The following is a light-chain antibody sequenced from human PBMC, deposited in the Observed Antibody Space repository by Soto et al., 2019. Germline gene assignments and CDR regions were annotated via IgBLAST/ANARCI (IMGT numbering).Light chain of an antibody. CDR2: DVN. CDR1: SSDVGAYDS. CDR3: SSYTSSYTLV. Sequence: QSALTQRASLSGSPGQSITISCTGTSSDVGAYDSVSWYQQHPGKAPKLMIYDVNNRPSGVSNRFSGSKSGNTASLTISGLQTEDEADYYCSSYTSSYTLVFGGGTKLTVL. J-gene: IGLJ2*01. V-gene: IGLV2-14*01.